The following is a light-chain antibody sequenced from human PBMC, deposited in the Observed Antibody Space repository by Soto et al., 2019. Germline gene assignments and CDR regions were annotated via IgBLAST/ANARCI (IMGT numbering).Light chain of an antibody. Sequence: DILMTQSPVSLAVSLGERATINAKSSHSVLYSSTNRNYLAWYQQKPGQPPKLLIYWASIRESGVPDRFSGSGSGTVFTLTISKRQTEDVADYYWQQFYTPPLTFGGGTMVDIK. CDR1: HSVLYSSTNRNY. CDR3: QQFYTPPLT. CDR2: WAS. V-gene: IGKV4-1*01. J-gene: IGKJ4*01.